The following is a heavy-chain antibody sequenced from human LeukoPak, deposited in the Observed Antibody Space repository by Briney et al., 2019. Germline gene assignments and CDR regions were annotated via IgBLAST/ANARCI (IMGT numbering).Heavy chain of an antibody. V-gene: IGHV4-59*12. J-gene: IGHJ4*02. CDR1: GGSISSDY. D-gene: IGHD3-3*01. CDR2: IYYSGAT. Sequence: SETLSLTCTVSGGSISSDYWNWIRQSPGKGLEWIGYIYYSGATQYNPSLKSRVTMSVDTSKNQFSLKLSSVTAADTAVYYCARDLANYDFWSGHQDWGQGTLVTVSS. CDR3: ARDLANYDFWSGHQD.